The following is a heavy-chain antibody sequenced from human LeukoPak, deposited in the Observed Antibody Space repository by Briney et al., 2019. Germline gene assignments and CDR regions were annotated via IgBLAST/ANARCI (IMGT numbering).Heavy chain of an antibody. CDR3: AAAPSTTYYYGSGSYYKRENWFDP. D-gene: IGHD3-10*01. Sequence: ASVKVSCKASGFTFTSSAMQWVRQARGQRLEWIGWIVVGSGNTNYAQKFQERVTVTRDMSTSTAYMELSSLRSEDTAVYYCAAAPSTTYYYGSGSYYKRENWFDPWGQGTLVTVSS. CDR1: GFTFTSSA. V-gene: IGHV1-58*02. CDR2: IVVGSGNT. J-gene: IGHJ5*02.